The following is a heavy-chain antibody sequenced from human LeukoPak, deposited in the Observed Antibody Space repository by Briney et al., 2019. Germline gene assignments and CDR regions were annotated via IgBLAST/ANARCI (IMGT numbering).Heavy chain of an antibody. D-gene: IGHD6-6*01. V-gene: IGHV1-46*01. CDR1: GYTFTSYY. J-gene: IGHJ6*03. CDR2: INPSGGST. Sequence: ASVKVSCKASGYTFTSYYMHWVRQAPGQGLEWMGIINPSGGSTSYAQKFQGRVNMTRDMSTSTVYMELSSLRSEDTAVYYCARDPQLTEYYYYYMDVWGKGTTVTVSS. CDR3: ARDPQLTEYYYYYMDV.